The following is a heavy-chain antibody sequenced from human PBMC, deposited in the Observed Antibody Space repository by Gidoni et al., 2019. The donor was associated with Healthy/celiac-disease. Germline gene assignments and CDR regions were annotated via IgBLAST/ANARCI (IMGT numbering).Heavy chain of an antibody. V-gene: IGHV4-39*01. CDR2: IYYSGST. CDR1: GGSISSSSYY. D-gene: IGHD6-13*01. Sequence: QLQLQESGPGLVKPSETLSLTCTVSGGSISSSSYYWGWIRQPPGKGLEWIGSIYYSGSTYYNPSLKSRVTISVDTSKNQFSLKLSSVTAADTAVYYCASLGYSSSWYQMGDPWGQGTLVTVSS. CDR3: ASLGYSSSWYQMGDP. J-gene: IGHJ5*02.